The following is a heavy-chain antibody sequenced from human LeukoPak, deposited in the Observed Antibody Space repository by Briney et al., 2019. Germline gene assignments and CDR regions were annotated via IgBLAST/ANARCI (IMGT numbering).Heavy chain of an antibody. Sequence: PGGSLRLSCAASGFTFSSYDMNWVRQAPGKGLEWVSYISTMSSTKYYADSVKGRFTISRDNAKNSLYLQMNSLRAEDTAVYYCARDRQLGPYWGQGTLVTVSS. V-gene: IGHV3-48*01. CDR3: ARDRQLGPY. CDR2: ISTMSSTK. J-gene: IGHJ4*02. D-gene: IGHD1-1*01. CDR1: GFTFSSYD.